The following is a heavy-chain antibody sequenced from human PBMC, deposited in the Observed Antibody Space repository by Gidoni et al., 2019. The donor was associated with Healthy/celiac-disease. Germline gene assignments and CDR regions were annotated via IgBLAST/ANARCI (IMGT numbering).Heavy chain of an antibody. CDR3: ARESLAAGECGMDV. V-gene: IGHV1-2*04. D-gene: IGHD6-13*01. J-gene: IGHJ6*02. CDR1: GYTLPGYY. CDR2: INPNSGGT. Sequence: QVQLVQSGAEVKKPGASVKVSCKASGYTLPGYYSHWVRQSPGHGLEWMGWINPNSGGTNYAQKFQGWVTMTRDTSISTAYMELSRLSSDDTAVYYCARESLAAGECGMDVWGQGTTVTVSS.